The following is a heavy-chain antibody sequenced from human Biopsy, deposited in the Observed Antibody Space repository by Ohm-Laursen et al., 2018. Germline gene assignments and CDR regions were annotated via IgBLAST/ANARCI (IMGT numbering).Heavy chain of an antibody. D-gene: IGHD6-19*01. CDR2: IYSGGNT. CDR3: ARGRRTSGWPYFAN. CDR1: GDSLSSGPDN. V-gene: IGHV4-61*01. J-gene: IGHJ4*02. Sequence: GTLSLTCIVSGDSLSSGPDNWSWIRQPPGQGLEYIGFIYSGGNTNYNPSLQNRVTMSVDTSKNQFSLKLSSVIAADPAVYYCARGRRTSGWPYFANWGQGTLVIVSS.